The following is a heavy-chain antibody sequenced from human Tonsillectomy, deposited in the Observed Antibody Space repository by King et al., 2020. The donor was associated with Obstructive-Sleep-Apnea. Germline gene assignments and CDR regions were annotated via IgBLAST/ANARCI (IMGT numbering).Heavy chain of an antibody. D-gene: IGHD2-2*01. CDR2: ITSTSTYI. Sequence: EVQLVESGGGLVKPGGSLRLSCAASGFTFRSYSMNWVRQAPGKGLEWVSSITSTSTYIYYGDSVEGRFTISRDNAKNSLYLQMNSLRAEDTAVYYCARVYYCSGSSCRNYFDSWGQGTLVTVSS. CDR1: GFTFRSYS. V-gene: IGHV3-21*01. J-gene: IGHJ4*02. CDR3: ARVYYCSGSSCRNYFDS.